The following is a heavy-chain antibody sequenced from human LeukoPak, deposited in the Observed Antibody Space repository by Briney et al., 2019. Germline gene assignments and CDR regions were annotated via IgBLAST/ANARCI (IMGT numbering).Heavy chain of an antibody. D-gene: IGHD7-27*01. V-gene: IGHV1-58*01. CDR3: AALAGVQGLAYDPRDYFDS. Sequence: GASVTVSCKASGFTFTSSAVQWVRQARGQRLEWIGWIVLGSGNTNYAQQFQERVTITRDLSTSSTYLELSSLRSEDTAVYYCAALAGVQGLAYDPRDYFDSWGQGTLVTVSS. CDR2: IVLGSGNT. CDR1: GFTFTSSA. J-gene: IGHJ4*02.